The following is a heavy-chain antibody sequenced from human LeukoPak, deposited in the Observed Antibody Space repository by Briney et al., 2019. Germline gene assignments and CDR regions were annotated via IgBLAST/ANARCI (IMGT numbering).Heavy chain of an antibody. CDR1: GGAFSSYA. CDR2: IIPIFGTA. Sequence: SVKVSCKASGGAFSSYAISWGRQALGKGLEGMGGIIPIFGTANYAQKFQSRVTNTTDESTSTAYMELSSLRSEDTAVYYCARTARIVVVPAARYNWFDPWGQGTLVTVSS. CDR3: ARTARIVVVPAARYNWFDP. J-gene: IGHJ5*02. V-gene: IGHV1-69*05. D-gene: IGHD2-2*01.